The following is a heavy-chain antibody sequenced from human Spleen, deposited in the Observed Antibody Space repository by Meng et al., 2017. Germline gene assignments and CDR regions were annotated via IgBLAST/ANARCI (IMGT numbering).Heavy chain of an antibody. CDR3: ARDKYGSIDA. CDR1: GFTFSSYW. CDR2: INPDGTTT. D-gene: IGHD3-10*01. J-gene: IGHJ5*01. Sequence: GGSLRLSCAASGFTFSSYWMHWVRQAPGKGLVWVSLINPDGTTTTYADSVKGRFTISKDNAKNTLYLQMNSLRTEDTAIYYCARDKYGSIDAWGHGTVVTVSS. V-gene: IGHV3-74*01.